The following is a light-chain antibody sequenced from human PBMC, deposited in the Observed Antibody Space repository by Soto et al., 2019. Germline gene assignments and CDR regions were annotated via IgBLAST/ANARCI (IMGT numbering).Light chain of an antibody. Sequence: DIQMTQSPSSLSASEGDRVTITCRASQGISNYLAWYQQKPGKVPKLLIYAASTLQSGVPSRFSGSGSGTDFTLTISSLQPEAVATYYCQKYNSASYTFGQGTKLEIK. CDR2: AAS. J-gene: IGKJ2*01. V-gene: IGKV1-27*01. CDR1: QGISNY. CDR3: QKYNSASYT.